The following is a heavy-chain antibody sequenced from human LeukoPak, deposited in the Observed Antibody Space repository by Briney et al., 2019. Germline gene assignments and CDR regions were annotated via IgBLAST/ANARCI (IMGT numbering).Heavy chain of an antibody. J-gene: IGHJ6*02. Sequence: ASVKVSCKASGYTFTSYGISWVRQAPGQGLEWMGWISAYNGNTNYAQKLQGRVTMTTDTSTSTAYMELRSLRSDDTAVYYCARNTAYTLTYGMDVWGQGTTVTVSS. D-gene: IGHD5-18*01. V-gene: IGHV1-18*01. CDR1: GYTFTSYG. CDR2: ISAYNGNT. CDR3: ARNTAYTLTYGMDV.